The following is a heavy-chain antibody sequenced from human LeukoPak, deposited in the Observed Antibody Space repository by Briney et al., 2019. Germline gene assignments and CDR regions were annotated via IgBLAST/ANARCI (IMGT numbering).Heavy chain of an antibody. CDR2: ISTGGGNT. V-gene: IGHV3-23*01. Sequence: GGSLRLSCTASGFTFSSYTMSWVRQAPGKGLKWVSTISTGGGNTYYADSVKGRFTISRDNAKNSLYLQMNSLRAEDTAIYYCTRVGYIDEGIDYWGQGTLVTVSS. J-gene: IGHJ4*02. D-gene: IGHD5-24*01. CDR1: GFTFSSYT. CDR3: TRVGYIDEGIDY.